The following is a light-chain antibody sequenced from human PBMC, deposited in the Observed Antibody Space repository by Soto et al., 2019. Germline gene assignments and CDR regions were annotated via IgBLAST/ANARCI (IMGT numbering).Light chain of an antibody. CDR3: PVWDSSSDHLV. CDR1: NIGSKS. Sequence: SYELTQPPSVSVAPGQTARITCGGNNIGSKSVHWYQQKPGQAPVLVVYDDSDRPSGIPERFSGSNSGNTATLTISRVEAGDEDDYYCPVWDSSSDHLVFGGGTKLTVL. J-gene: IGLJ2*01. CDR2: DDS. V-gene: IGLV3-21*02.